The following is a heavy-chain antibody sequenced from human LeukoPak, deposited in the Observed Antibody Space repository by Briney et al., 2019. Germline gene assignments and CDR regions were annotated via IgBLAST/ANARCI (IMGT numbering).Heavy chain of an antibody. Sequence: GGSLRLSCAASGFTFSSYDMTWVRQAPGKGLERVSGISGSAGSKDYADSVKGRFTISRDNSKNTLYLQMSSLRADDTAVYYCAKGSGAYAYLFDYWGRGTLVTVSS. CDR3: AKGSGAYAYLFDY. V-gene: IGHV3-23*01. CDR1: GFTFSSYD. J-gene: IGHJ4*02. CDR2: ISGSAGSK. D-gene: IGHD2-15*01.